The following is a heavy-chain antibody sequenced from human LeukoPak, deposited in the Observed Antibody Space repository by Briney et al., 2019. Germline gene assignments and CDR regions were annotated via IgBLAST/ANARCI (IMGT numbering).Heavy chain of an antibody. CDR2: ISSSGSSI. D-gene: IGHD3-22*01. CDR3: ASSGYPSRDY. Sequence: PGGSLRLSCAASGFTVSSNYMSWVRQAPGKGLEWVSYISSSGSSIYYADSVKGRFTISRDNAKNSLYLQMNSLRAEDTAVYYCASSGYPSRDYWGQGTLVTVSS. CDR1: GFTVSSNY. V-gene: IGHV3-21*05. J-gene: IGHJ4*02.